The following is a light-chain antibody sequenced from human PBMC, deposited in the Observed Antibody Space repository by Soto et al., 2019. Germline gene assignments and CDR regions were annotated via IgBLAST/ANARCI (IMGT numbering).Light chain of an antibody. V-gene: IGLV2-11*01. CDR2: DVS. Sequence: QSALTQPRSVSGSPGQSVTISCTGTSSDVGGYNYVSWYQQHPGKVPKLMIYDVSKRPSGVPDRFSGSKSGNTASLTISGLQAEDEADYYCCSYAGSYPYVLGTGTKVTVL. CDR3: CSYAGSYPYV. J-gene: IGLJ1*01. CDR1: SSDVGGYNY.